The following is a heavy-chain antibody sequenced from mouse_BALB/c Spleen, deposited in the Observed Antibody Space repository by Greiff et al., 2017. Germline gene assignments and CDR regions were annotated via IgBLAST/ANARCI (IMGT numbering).Heavy chain of an antibody. CDR3: ARYDGNPLYAMDY. CDR2: ISYSGST. V-gene: IGHV3-8*02. CDR1: GDSITSGY. D-gene: IGHD2-1*01. J-gene: IGHJ4*01. Sequence: EVKLMESGPSLVKPSQTLSLTCSVTGDSITSGYWNWIRKFPGNRLEYMGYISYSGSTYYNPSLKSRISITRDTSKNQYYLQLNSVTTEDTATYYCARYDGNPLYAMDYWGQGTSVTVAS.